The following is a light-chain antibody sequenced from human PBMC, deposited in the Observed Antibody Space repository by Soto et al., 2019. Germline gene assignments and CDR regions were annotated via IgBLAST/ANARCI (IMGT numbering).Light chain of an antibody. CDR1: SSDIGGYNY. CDR3: SSYTTSSFYV. J-gene: IGLJ1*01. V-gene: IGLV2-14*03. Sequence: QSVLTQPAPVSGSPGQSITISCIGTSSDIGGYNYVSWYQQHPGNAPKLMVFDVSDRPSGVSNRFSGSKSGNTASLTISGLQDEDEADYYCSSYTTSSFYVFGTGTKSPS. CDR2: DVS.